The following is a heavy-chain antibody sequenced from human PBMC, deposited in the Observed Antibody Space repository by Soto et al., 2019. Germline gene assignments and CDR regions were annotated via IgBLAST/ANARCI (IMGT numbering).Heavy chain of an antibody. Sequence: ASVKVSCKASGYIFSGFGFHWVRQAPGQGLEWMGWINPGNGRTKYAQKFQGRVTITMDTIADIIYLELRSLTSGDTALYYCTRDVEYQLREDAFGIWGPGTRVPVSS. J-gene: IGHJ3*02. CDR3: TRDVEYQLREDAFGI. CDR2: INPGNGRT. CDR1: GYIFSGFG. D-gene: IGHD2-2*01. V-gene: IGHV1-3*01.